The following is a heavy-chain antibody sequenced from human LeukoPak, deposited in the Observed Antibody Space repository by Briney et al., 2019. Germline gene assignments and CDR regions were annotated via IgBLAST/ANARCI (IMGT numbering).Heavy chain of an antibody. D-gene: IGHD2-2*01. Sequence: GGSLRLSCAASGFTFSSYSMNWVRQAPGKGLEWVSYISSSSSTIYYADSVKGRFTISRDNAKNSLYLQMNSLRAEDTAVYYCASKGQVPAAMGGLDYWGQGTLVTVSS. CDR1: GFTFSSYS. CDR2: ISSSSSTI. J-gene: IGHJ4*02. CDR3: ASKGQVPAAMGGLDY. V-gene: IGHV3-48*01.